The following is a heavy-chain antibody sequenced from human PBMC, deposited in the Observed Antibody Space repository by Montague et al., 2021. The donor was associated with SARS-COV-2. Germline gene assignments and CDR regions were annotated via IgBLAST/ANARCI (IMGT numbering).Heavy chain of an antibody. CDR3: AHSRLYYDILTGYYSLGYYFDY. D-gene: IGHD3-9*01. Sequence: PALGKPTQTLTLTCTFSGFSLSTSGVGVGWIRQPPGKALEWLALIYWDDDKRYSPSLKSRLTITKDTSKNQVVLTMTNMDPVDTATYYCAHSRLYYDILTGYYSLGYYFDYWGQGTLVTVSS. J-gene: IGHJ4*02. V-gene: IGHV2-5*02. CDR2: IYWDDDK. CDR1: GFSLSTSGVG.